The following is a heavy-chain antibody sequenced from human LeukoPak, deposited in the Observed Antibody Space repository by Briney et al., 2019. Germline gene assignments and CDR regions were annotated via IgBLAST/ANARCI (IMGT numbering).Heavy chain of an antibody. CDR2: INSDENT. D-gene: IGHD1-26*01. CDR1: GLTFSSSV. Sequence: GGSLRLSCAASGLTFSSSVLSWARQAPGKGLEWVSTINSDENTYYADSVKGRFTISRDTSKNTLYLQMNSLRAEDTAVYYCAKGLIVGATPFDYWGQGTLVTVSS. J-gene: IGHJ4*02. CDR3: AKGLIVGATPFDY. V-gene: IGHV3-23*01.